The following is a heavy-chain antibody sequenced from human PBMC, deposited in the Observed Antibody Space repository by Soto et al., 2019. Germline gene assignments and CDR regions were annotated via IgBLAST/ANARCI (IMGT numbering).Heavy chain of an antibody. D-gene: IGHD3-22*01. CDR1: GYTFITYG. CDR2: ISTYNGNT. Sequence: QVQLVQSGAEVKKPGASMKVSCKTSGYTFITYGVSWVRQDPGQGLDWLGWISTYNGNTRYAERLQGRVTMTTDTTSNTAYMELRNLRSDDTAVYYCARGPTDYYDNSANYFLDYWGQGTLVTVSS. CDR3: ARGPTDYYDNSANYFLDY. V-gene: IGHV1-18*01. J-gene: IGHJ4*02.